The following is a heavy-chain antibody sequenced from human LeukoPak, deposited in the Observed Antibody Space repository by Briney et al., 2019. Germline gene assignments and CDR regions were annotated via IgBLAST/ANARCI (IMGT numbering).Heavy chain of an antibody. J-gene: IGHJ3*02. CDR3: AVLGANDAFDI. CDR1: GYTFTSYD. V-gene: IGHV1-3*01. D-gene: IGHD1-26*01. Sequence: ASVKVSCKASGYTFTSYDINWVRQATGQGLEWMGWINAGNGNTKYSQKFQGRVTITRDTSASTAYMELSSLRSEDTAVYYCAVLGANDAFDIWGQGTMVTVSS. CDR2: INAGNGNT.